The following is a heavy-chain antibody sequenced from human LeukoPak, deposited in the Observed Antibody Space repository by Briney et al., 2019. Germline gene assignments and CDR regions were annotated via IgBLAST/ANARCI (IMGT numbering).Heavy chain of an antibody. V-gene: IGHV4-34*01. Sequence: SETLSLTCGVYGGSSSGHYWTWIRQPPGKGLEWIGEINHLGSTDYNPSLKSRVTISVDTSKNQFSLKLSSVTAADTAVYYCARSGYYDSSGYPHYFDYWGQGTLVTVSS. CDR2: INHLGST. CDR3: ARSGYYDSSGYPHYFDY. D-gene: IGHD3-22*01. J-gene: IGHJ4*02. CDR1: GGSSSGHY.